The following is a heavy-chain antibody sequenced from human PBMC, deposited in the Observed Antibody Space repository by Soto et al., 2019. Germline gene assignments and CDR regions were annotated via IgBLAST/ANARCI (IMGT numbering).Heavy chain of an antibody. CDR2: MSGGGGST. CDR1: GFTFSSYA. D-gene: IGHD2-21*02. Sequence: GGSLRLSCAASGFTFSSYAMSWVRQASGKGLEWVSAMSGGGGSTYYADSVKGRFTISRDNSKNTLYLQMNSLRAEDTAVYYCAKEFSDSYYYYYMDVWGTGTTVTVSS. CDR3: AKEFSDSYYYYYMDV. V-gene: IGHV3-23*01. J-gene: IGHJ6*03.